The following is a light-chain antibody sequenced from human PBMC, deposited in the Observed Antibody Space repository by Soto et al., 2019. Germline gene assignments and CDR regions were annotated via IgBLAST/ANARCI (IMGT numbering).Light chain of an antibody. V-gene: IGLV2-8*01. CDR3: SSYRGSNIFVV. Sequence: QSALTQPPSASGSPGQSVTISCTGTSGVSWYQQHPGKAPKLLIYEVTKRPSGVPDRFSGSKSGNTASLTVSGLQAEDEADYYCSSYRGSNIFVVFGGRTKLTVL. J-gene: IGLJ2*01. CDR2: EVT. CDR1: SGV.